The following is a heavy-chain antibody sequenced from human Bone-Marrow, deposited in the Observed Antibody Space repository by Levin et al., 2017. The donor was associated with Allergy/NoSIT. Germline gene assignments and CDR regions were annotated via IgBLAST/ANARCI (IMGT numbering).Heavy chain of an antibody. J-gene: IGHJ1*01. CDR3: ASPAYCSGGSCYHEYFQH. CDR1: GYSISSGYY. CDR2: IYHSGST. Sequence: SQTLSLTCTVSGYSISSGYYWGWIRQPPGKGLEWIGSIYHSGSTYYNPSLKSRVTISVDTSKNQFSLKLSSVTAADTAVYYCASPAYCSGGSCYHEYFQHWGQGTLVTVSS. V-gene: IGHV4-38-2*02. D-gene: IGHD2-15*01.